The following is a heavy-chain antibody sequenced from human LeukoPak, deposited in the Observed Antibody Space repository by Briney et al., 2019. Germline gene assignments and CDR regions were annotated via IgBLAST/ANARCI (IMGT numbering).Heavy chain of an antibody. V-gene: IGHV3-30*02. J-gene: IGHJ6*03. D-gene: IGHD2-8*01. CDR3: AKDRCSNGIGCYYYYMDV. CDR1: GFTFSSYG. Sequence: GGSLRLSCAASGFTFSSYGMHWVRQAPGKGLGWVAYIQYDGSNEQYAHSVKGRFRISRDSSKNILYLQMNSLRAEDTAVYYCAKDRCSNGIGCYYYYMDVWGKGTTVTISS. CDR2: IQYDGSNE.